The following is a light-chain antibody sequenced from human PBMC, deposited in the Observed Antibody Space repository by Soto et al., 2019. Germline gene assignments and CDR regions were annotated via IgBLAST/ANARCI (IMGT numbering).Light chain of an antibody. CDR3: AAWDDSLNGVV. Sequence: QSVLTQPPSATGTPGQSVTISCSGSNSNIGRNTVNWYQQLPRRAPKLLIYTNIQRPSGVPDRFSGSKSGTSASVAISGLQSGDEADYYCAAWDDSLNGVVFGGGTQLTVL. V-gene: IGLV1-44*01. CDR1: NSNIGRNT. CDR2: TNI. J-gene: IGLJ7*01.